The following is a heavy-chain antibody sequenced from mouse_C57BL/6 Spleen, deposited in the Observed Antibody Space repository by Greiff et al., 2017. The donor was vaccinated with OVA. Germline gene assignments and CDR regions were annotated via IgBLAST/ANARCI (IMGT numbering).Heavy chain of an antibody. CDR1: GYTFTSYW. D-gene: IGHD2-1*01. V-gene: IGHV1-64*01. CDR3: ARAGNYGSAMDY. Sequence: QVQLQQPGAELVKPGASVKLSCKASGYTFTSYWMHWVKQRPGQGLEWIGMIHPNSGSTNYNEKFKSKATLTVDKSSSTAYMQLSSLTSEDSAVYYCARAGNYGSAMDYWGQGTSGTVSS. J-gene: IGHJ4*01. CDR2: IHPNSGST.